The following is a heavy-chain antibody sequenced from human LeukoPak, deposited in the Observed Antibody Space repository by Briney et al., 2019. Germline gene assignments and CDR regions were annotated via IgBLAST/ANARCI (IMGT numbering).Heavy chain of an antibody. Sequence: GGSLRLSCAASGFTFSDYSMNWVRPAPGVGVEWGSSICSRRTYISYADSVKGRFTISRDNPKNSLYLEMNSLRAEDTAVYYCVRDRSGSYPYYFDFWGQGTLVTASS. J-gene: IGHJ4*02. D-gene: IGHD1-26*01. CDR3: VRDRSGSYPYYFDF. V-gene: IGHV3-21*01. CDR1: GFTFSDYS. CDR2: ICSRRTYI.